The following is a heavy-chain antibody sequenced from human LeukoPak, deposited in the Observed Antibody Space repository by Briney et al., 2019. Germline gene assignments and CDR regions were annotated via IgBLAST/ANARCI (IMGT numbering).Heavy chain of an antibody. CDR2: IYYGGST. CDR1: GGSISSYY. J-gene: IGHJ4*02. Sequence: PSETLSLTCTVSGGSISSYYWSWIRQPPGKGLEWIGYIYYGGSTNYNPSLKSRVTISVDTSKNQFSLKLSSVTAADTAVYYCAAGTDIVATIFDYWGQGTLVTVSS. V-gene: IGHV4-59*01. D-gene: IGHD5-12*01. CDR3: AAGTDIVATIFDY.